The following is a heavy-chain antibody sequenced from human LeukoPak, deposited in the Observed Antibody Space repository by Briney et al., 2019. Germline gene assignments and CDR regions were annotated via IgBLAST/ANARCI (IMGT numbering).Heavy chain of an antibody. CDR1: GYSISSGYY. CDR3: AAPRGYDSSGYYYDGNWFDP. V-gene: IGHV4-38-2*01. CDR2: IYHSGST. J-gene: IGHJ5*02. Sequence: SETLSLTCAASGYSISSGYYWGWIRQPPGKGLEWIGSIYHSGSTYYNPSLKSRVTISVDTSKNQFSLKLSSVTAADTAVYYCAAPRGYDSSGYYYDGNWFDPWGQGTLVTVSS. D-gene: IGHD3-22*01.